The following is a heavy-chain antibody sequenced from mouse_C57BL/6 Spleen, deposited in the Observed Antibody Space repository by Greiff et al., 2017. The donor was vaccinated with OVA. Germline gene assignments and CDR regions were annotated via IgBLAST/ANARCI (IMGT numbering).Heavy chain of an antibody. V-gene: IGHV1-53*01. CDR3: AISLLLLGNYYAMDY. CDR2: INPSNGGT. D-gene: IGHD1-1*01. Sequence: QVQLQQPGTELVKPGASVKLSCKASGYTFTSYWMHWVKQRPGQGLEWIGNINPSNGGTNYNEKFKSKATLTVDKYSSTAYMQLSSLTSEDSAVYYCAISLLLLGNYYAMDYWGQGTSVTVSS. J-gene: IGHJ4*01. CDR1: GYTFTSYW.